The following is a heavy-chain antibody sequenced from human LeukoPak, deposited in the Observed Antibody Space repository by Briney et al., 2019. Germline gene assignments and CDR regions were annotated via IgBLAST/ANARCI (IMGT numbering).Heavy chain of an antibody. J-gene: IGHJ4*02. Sequence: GASVKVSCKASGYTFTGYYIHWVRQTPGQGREWMGWISPNSGATNYAQKFQGRVTMTRDTSISTAYMELSRLRSDDTAVYYCARENGYGFDYWGQGTLVTVSS. CDR3: ARENGYGFDY. CDR1: GYTFTGYY. D-gene: IGHD5-12*01. CDR2: ISPNSGAT. V-gene: IGHV1-2*02.